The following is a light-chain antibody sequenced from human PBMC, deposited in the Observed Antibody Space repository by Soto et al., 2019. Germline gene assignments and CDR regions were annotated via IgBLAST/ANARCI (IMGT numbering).Light chain of an antibody. J-gene: IGKJ1*01. CDR3: QQYSSYWT. CDR1: QSITNW. V-gene: IGKV1-5*01. Sequence: DIQMTQSPSTLSASVGDRVTITCRASQSITNWLAWYQQKPGKAPKLLIYGASTLESGVPSRFSGSGSGTEFTLTISSLHSDDFATYYCQQYSSYWTFGQGTKVDIK. CDR2: GAS.